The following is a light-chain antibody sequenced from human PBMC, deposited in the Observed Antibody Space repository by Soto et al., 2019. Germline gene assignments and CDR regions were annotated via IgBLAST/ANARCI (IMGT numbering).Light chain of an antibody. V-gene: IGLV2-14*01. CDR1: NSDVGGYNY. CDR3: SSYTSSNTYV. J-gene: IGLJ1*01. CDR2: EVS. Sequence: QSALTQPASVSGSPGQSITISCTGTNSDVGGYNYVSWYQQHPGKAPKLMNYEVSNRPSGVSNHFSGSKSGNTASLTISGLQAEDEADYYCSSYTSSNTYVFGTGTKVTVL.